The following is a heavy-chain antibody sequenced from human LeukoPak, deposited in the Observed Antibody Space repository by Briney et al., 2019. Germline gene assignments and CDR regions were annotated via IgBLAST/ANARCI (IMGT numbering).Heavy chain of an antibody. J-gene: IGHJ4*02. D-gene: IGHD2-2*01. V-gene: IGHV1-69*01. CDR3: AREAHSSTSSFES. CDR2: IIPKFGTA. CDR1: GGTFSSYV. Sequence: SVKVSCKASGGTFSSYVISWVRQAPGQGLEWMGGIIPKFGTANYAQKFQGRVTITADESTSTAYMELSSLRSEGTAVYYCAREAHSSTSSFESWGQGTLVTVSS.